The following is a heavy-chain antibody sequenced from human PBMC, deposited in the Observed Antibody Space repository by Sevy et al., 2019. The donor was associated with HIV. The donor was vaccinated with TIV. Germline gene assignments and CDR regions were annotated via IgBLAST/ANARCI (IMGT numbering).Heavy chain of an antibody. D-gene: IGHD6-19*01. Sequence: SETLSLTCTVSGGSVSSTSNYWGWFRQPPGKGLECIGSISYSGSSNYSPSLKSRVTMSVDRSKNQFSLKLTSVTVADTAVYYCARHKVDEVYFNGWRKQTIPNWFDPWGQGTLVTVSS. J-gene: IGHJ5*02. V-gene: IGHV4-39*01. CDR2: ISYSGSS. CDR3: ARHKVDEVYFNGWRKQTIPNWFDP. CDR1: GGSVSSTSNY.